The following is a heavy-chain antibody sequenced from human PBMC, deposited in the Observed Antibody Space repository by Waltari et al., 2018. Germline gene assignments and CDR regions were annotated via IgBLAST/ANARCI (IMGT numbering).Heavy chain of an antibody. D-gene: IGHD2-2*01. Sequence: EVQLVESGGGLVQPGGSLRLSCAASGFTFSSYSMNWVRQAPGQGLEWVSYISSSSSTIYYADSVKGRFTISRDNAKNSLYLQMNSLRAEDTAVYYCARLPFIVVVPAHDAFDIWGQGTMVTVSS. CDR3: ARLPFIVVVPAHDAFDI. CDR2: ISSSSSTI. V-gene: IGHV3-48*04. CDR1: GFTFSSYS. J-gene: IGHJ3*02.